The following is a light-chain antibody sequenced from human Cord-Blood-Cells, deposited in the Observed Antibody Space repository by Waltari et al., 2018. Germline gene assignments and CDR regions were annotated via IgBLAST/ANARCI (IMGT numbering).Light chain of an antibody. J-gene: IGLJ3*02. V-gene: IGLV2-23*01. Sequence: QSALTQPASVSGSPGQSITISSTGTSRDVGRYNLVSWYQQHPGKAPKLMIYEGSKRPSGVSNRFSGSKSGNTASLTISGLQAEDEADYYCCSYAGSSTWVFGGGTKLTVL. CDR1: SRDVGRYNL. CDR3: CSYAGSSTWV. CDR2: EGS.